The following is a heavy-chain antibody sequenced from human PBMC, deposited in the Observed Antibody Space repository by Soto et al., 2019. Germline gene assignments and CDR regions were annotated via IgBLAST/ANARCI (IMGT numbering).Heavy chain of an antibody. CDR1: GGSISSSSYY. V-gene: IGHV4-39*01. D-gene: IGHD3-10*01. Sequence: PSETLSLICTVSGGSISSSSYYWCWIRQPPGKGLEWIGSIFSSGTTYYNPSLKSRVTISVDTSKNQFSLKLTSVTAADTAVYYCARLPLFRGIIITPDYWGQGTLVTVSS. J-gene: IGHJ4*02. CDR2: IFSSGTT. CDR3: ARLPLFRGIIITPDY.